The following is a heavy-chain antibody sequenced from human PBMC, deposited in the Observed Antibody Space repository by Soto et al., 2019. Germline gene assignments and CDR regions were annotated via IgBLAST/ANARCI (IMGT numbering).Heavy chain of an antibody. V-gene: IGHV1-69*06. D-gene: IGHD3-10*01. CDR3: ASRASGSYYLLSYYYYGMDV. CDR1: GGTFSSYA. Sequence: ASVKVSCKASGGTFSSYAISWVRQAPGQGLEWMGGIIPIFGTANYAQKFQGRVTITADKSTSTAYMELSSLRSEDTAVYYCASRASGSYYLLSYYYYGMDVWGQGTLVTVSS. J-gene: IGHJ6*02. CDR2: IIPIFGTA.